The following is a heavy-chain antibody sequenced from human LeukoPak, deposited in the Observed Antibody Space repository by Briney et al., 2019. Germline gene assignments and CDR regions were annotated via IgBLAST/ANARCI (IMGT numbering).Heavy chain of an antibody. CDR3: AKDLSPGSADYVFDY. V-gene: IGHV3-30*18. J-gene: IGHJ4*02. D-gene: IGHD3-10*02. Sequence: GRSLRLSCAASGFTFSSYGMHWVRQAPGKGLEWVAVISYDGSNKYYADSVKGRFTISRDNSKNTLFLQMNSLRAEDTAVYYCAKDLSPGSADYVFDYWGQGTLVTVSS. CDR2: ISYDGSNK. CDR1: GFTFSSYG.